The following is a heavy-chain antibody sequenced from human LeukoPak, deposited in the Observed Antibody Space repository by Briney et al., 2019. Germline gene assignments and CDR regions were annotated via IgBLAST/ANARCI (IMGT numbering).Heavy chain of an antibody. CDR2: IYNSGST. J-gene: IGHJ4*02. CDR3: VSGSGYFFDY. Sequence: PSETLSLTCSVSGASIGRTSYYWGWIRQPPGKGLEWIGTIYNSGSTYYNSPLKSRVTISIDTSRNQFSLKLTSVTAADTAVYYCVSGSGYFFDYWGQGTLVTVSS. D-gene: IGHD1-14*01. CDR1: GASIGRTSYY. V-gene: IGHV4-39*01.